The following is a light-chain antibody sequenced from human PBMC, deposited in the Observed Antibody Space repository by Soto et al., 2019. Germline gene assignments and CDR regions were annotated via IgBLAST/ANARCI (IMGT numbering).Light chain of an antibody. CDR1: PGISSY. J-gene: IGKJ1*01. Sequence: AIRMTQSPSSLSASTGDRVTITCRASPGISSYLAWYQQKPGKAPKLLIYAASTLQSGVPSRFSGSGSGTDFTLTISCLQSEDFAPYYCQQYYSYPTFGQGTKVEIK. CDR3: QQYYSYPT. V-gene: IGKV1-8*01. CDR2: AAS.